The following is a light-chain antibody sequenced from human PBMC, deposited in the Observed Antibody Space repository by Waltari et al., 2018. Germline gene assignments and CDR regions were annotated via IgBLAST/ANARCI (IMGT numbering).Light chain of an antibody. V-gene: IGKV3-20*01. J-gene: IGKJ2*01. CDR3: QQYDASPPMYT. Sequence: EIVLTQSPGTLSWSPGERATLSCRTSQLGSTTFLTWYQQKPGQAHRLLIYGASNRATGIPDRFSGSGAGTDFTLTISRLEPEDFAVFYCQQYDASPPMYTFGQGTKLEIK. CDR2: GAS. CDR1: QLGSTTF.